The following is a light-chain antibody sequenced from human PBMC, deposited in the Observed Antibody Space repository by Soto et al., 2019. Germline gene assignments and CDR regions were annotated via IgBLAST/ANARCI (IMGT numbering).Light chain of an antibody. CDR1: SSDVGGYDY. V-gene: IGLV2-8*01. Sequence: ALAQPPSASGSPGQSVTISCTGTSSDVGGYDYVSWYQQHPGKAPKLMIYEVSKRPSGVPDRFSGSKSGNTAFLTVSGLQAEDEADYYCSSYAGSKYVFGTGTKVTVL. CDR2: EVS. J-gene: IGLJ1*01. CDR3: SSYAGSKYV.